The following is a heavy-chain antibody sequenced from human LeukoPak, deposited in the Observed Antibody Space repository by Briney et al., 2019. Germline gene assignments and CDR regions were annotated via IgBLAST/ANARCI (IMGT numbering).Heavy chain of an antibody. CDR1: GFTFSRYA. CDR3: AKAVRAVAFSLGGFDY. D-gene: IGHD6-19*01. CDR2: ISGSDGST. V-gene: IGHV3-23*01. Sequence: PGGSLSLSCAASGFTFSRYAMSWVRHPPAKGLEWVSVISGSDGSTYYADPAKGRFTISRVNSKNTLYLQMNSLRAEDTAVYYCAKAVRAVAFSLGGFDYWGQGTLVTVSS. J-gene: IGHJ4*02.